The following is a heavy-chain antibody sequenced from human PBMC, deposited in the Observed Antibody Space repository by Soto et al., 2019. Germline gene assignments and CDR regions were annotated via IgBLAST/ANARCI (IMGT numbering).Heavy chain of an antibody. D-gene: IGHD3-22*01. J-gene: IGHJ6*02. CDR1: GFTFSSYW. CDR3: ARDGDSSGYYSNYYYYGMDV. V-gene: IGHV3-74*01. CDR2: MYTDGSST. Sequence: GGFLRLSCAGSGFTFSSYWMHWVRQAPGKGLVWVSRMYTDGSSTYYADSVKGRFTISRDNSKNTLYLQMNSLRAEDTAVYYCARDGDSSGYYSNYYYYGMDVWGQGTTVTVSS.